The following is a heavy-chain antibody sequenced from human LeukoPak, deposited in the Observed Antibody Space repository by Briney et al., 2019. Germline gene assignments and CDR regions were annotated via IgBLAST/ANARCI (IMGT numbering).Heavy chain of an antibody. CDR3: ANLEWLHGNGY. D-gene: IGHD3-3*01. Sequence: GFLRLSCAASGFTFSSYGMHWVRQAPGKGLEGVAFIRYDGSNKYYADSVKGRFTISRDNSKNTLYLQMNSLRAEDTAVYYCANLEWLHGNGYWGREPWSPSPQ. CDR2: IRYDGSNK. CDR1: GFTFSSYG. V-gene: IGHV3-30*02. J-gene: IGHJ4*02.